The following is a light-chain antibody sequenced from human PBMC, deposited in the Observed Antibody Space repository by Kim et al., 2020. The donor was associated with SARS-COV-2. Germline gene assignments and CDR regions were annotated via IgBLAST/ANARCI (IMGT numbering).Light chain of an antibody. J-gene: IGKJ4*01. Sequence: SLSPGESATLSCSAIQSGRLYLAWYQQNPGQAPRLLIHDASNRAPVIPTRFSGSGSGTDFLLTISSVEPEVVAFYYCQQRSNRLTFGGGTKVDIK. V-gene: IGKV3-11*01. CDR2: DAS. CDR1: QSGRLY. CDR3: QQRSNRLT.